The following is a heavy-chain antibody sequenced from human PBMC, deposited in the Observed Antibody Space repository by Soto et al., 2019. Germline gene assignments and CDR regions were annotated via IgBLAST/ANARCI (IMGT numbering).Heavy chain of an antibody. CDR3: ARVVGASLGLWFDP. CDR1: GGSISSYY. Sequence: SATLSLTCTVSGGSISSYYWSWIRQPPGKGLEWIGYIYYSGSTNYNPSLKSRVTISVDTSKNQFSLKLSSVTAADTAVYYCARVVGASLGLWFDPWGQGTLVTVSS. J-gene: IGHJ5*02. CDR2: IYYSGST. D-gene: IGHD1-26*01. V-gene: IGHV4-59*01.